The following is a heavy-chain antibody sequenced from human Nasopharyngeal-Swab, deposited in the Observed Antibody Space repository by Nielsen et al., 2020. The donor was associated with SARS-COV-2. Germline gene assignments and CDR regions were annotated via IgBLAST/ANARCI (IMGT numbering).Heavy chain of an antibody. Sequence: SLKISCVTSGFTFNMYSMHWVRQAPGKGLEWVSGISWNSGSIGYADSVKGRFTISRDNAKNSLYLQMNSLRAEDTALYYCAKDYGYCSSTSCYLWNAFDIWGQGTMVTVSS. CDR3: AKDYGYCSSTSCYLWNAFDI. CDR1: GFTFNMYS. V-gene: IGHV3-9*01. D-gene: IGHD2-2*03. CDR2: ISWNSGSI. J-gene: IGHJ3*02.